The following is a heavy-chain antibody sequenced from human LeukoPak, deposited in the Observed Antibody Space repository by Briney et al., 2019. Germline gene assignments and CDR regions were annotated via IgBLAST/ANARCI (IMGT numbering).Heavy chain of an antibody. CDR1: GFAFSSYA. D-gene: IGHD1-26*01. CDR2: ISGSGGST. J-gene: IGHJ4*02. CDR3: ANPSGSYDY. Sequence: GGSLRLSCAASGFAFSSYAMSWVRQAPGKGLEWVSAISGSGGSTYYADSVKGRFTISRDNSKKTLYLQMNSLRAEDTAVYYCANPSGSYDYWGQGTLVAVSS. V-gene: IGHV3-23*01.